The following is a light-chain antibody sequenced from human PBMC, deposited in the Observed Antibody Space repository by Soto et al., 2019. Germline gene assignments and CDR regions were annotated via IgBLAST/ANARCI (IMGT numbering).Light chain of an antibody. CDR2: NAS. Sequence: TQCPLPLSVSPGDRATLSCRASQSVSTYLAWYQQKPGQAPRLLIYNASTRESGIPVRFSGSGSGTEFTLTISSLQSEGFATYYCQQDNGCPGTFGQGTKVDI. J-gene: IGKJ1*01. CDR3: QQDNGCPGT. CDR1: QSVSTY. V-gene: IGKV3-15*01.